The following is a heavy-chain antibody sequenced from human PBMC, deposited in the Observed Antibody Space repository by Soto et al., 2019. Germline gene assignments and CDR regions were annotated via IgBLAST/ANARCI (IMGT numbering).Heavy chain of an antibody. D-gene: IGHD3-3*01. CDR2: IRSKVYGGTT. V-gene: IGHV3-49*03. J-gene: IGHJ6*02. Sequence: HPGGSLRLSCIASGFTFGDYAMCWFRQAPGKGLEWVGFIRSKVYGGTTEYAASVKGRFTISRDDSISIAYLQMNSLKTEDTAVYYCTSTIFGVVIRGGYYYGMDVWGQGTTVT. CDR1: GFTFGDYA. CDR3: TSTIFGVVIRGGYYYGMDV.